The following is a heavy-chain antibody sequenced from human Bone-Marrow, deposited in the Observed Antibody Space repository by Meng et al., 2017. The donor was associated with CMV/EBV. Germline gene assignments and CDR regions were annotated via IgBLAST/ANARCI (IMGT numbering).Heavy chain of an antibody. V-gene: IGHV1-2*02. Sequence: ASVKVSCKASGYTFTGYYMHWVRQAPGQGLEWMGWINPNSGGTNYAQKFQGRVTITADKSTSTAYMELSSLRSEDTAVYYCAGGKQQLATYYYYYGMDVWGQGTTVTVSS. CDR3: AGGKQQLATYYYYYGMDV. CDR1: GYTFTGYY. CDR2: INPNSGGT. J-gene: IGHJ6*02. D-gene: IGHD6-13*01.